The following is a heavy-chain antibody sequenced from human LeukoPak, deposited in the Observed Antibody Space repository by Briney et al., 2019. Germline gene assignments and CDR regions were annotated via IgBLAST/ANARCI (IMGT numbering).Heavy chain of an antibody. J-gene: IGHJ4*02. V-gene: IGHV3-7*01. CDR1: GFTFSNYW. CDR2: INPDGNKK. D-gene: IGHD5-18*01. CDR3: ARDLAYSRLDY. Sequence: GGSLRLSCVGSGFTFSNYWMTWVRQAPGKGLEWVASINPDGNKKYSADSVKGRFTISRDNAENSLYLQMNSLRVEDTAFYYCARDLAYSRLDYWGQGMLVTVSS.